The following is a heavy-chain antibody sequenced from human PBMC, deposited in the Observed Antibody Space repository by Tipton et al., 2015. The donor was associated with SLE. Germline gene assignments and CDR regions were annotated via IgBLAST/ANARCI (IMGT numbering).Heavy chain of an antibody. CDR3: ARGNDYYYGMDV. V-gene: IGHV4-59*08. Sequence: TLSLTCTVSGGSISSHYWSWIRQPPGKGLEWIGYISYSGNTNYNPSLKSRVTISVDMSKNQFSLKLSSVTAADTAVYYCARGNDYYYGMDVWGQGTTVTVSS. J-gene: IGHJ6*02. CDR2: ISYSGNT. CDR1: GGSISSHY.